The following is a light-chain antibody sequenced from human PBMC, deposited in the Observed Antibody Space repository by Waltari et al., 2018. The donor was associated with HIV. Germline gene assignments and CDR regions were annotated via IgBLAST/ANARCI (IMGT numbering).Light chain of an antibody. CDR1: SSNFGKDD. CDR3: VTWDTSLSVLV. V-gene: IGLV1-51*01. Sequence: QSVLTQPPSVSAAPGQTVTISCSGSSSNFGKDDVSWYQQLPGSAPQPLIYDGHKRPSGIPDRFSGSKSGTSATLGIAGLHTGDEANYYCVTWDTSLSVLVFGGGTKLTVL. J-gene: IGLJ2*01. CDR2: DGH.